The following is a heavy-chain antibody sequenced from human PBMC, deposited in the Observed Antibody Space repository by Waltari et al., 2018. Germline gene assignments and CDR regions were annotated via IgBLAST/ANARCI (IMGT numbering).Heavy chain of an antibody. CDR1: GGTFSSYA. CDR2: IIPIFGTA. J-gene: IGHJ6*02. V-gene: IGHV1-69*08. Sequence: QVQLVQSGAEVKKPGSSVKVSCKASGGTFSSYAISWVRQAPGQGLEWMGRIIPIFGTANYAQKFQGRVTITADKSTSTAYMELSSLRSEDTAVYYCARDPTTIFGVVIIEAGSYYYGMDVWGQGTTVTVSS. D-gene: IGHD3-3*01. CDR3: ARDPTTIFGVVIIEAGSYYYGMDV.